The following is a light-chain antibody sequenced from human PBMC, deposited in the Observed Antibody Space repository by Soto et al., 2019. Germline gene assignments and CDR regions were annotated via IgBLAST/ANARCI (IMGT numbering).Light chain of an antibody. V-gene: IGLV2-14*01. CDR2: EVS. J-gene: IGLJ1*01. Sequence: QSALTRPASVSGSPGQSITISCTGTSSDVGGYNYVSWYQQNPGKAPKLMIYEVSNRPSGVSNRFSGSKSGNTASLTISGLQAEDEADYYCSSYTSSSTYVFGTGTKVTV. CDR1: SSDVGGYNY. CDR3: SSYTSSSTYV.